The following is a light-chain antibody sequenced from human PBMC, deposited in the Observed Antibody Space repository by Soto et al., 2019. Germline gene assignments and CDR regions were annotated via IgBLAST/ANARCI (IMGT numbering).Light chain of an antibody. CDR2: END. CDR1: SSNIGINS. J-gene: IGLJ3*02. V-gene: IGLV1-51*02. Sequence: QSVLTQPPSVSAAPGQKVTISCSGSSSNIGINSVSWYQQLPGTAPKLLIYENDMRPSGIPGRFSGSKSGTSATLGITGLQTGDEADYYCGTWDDSLSPVVVFGGGTQLTVL. CDR3: GTWDDSLSPVVV.